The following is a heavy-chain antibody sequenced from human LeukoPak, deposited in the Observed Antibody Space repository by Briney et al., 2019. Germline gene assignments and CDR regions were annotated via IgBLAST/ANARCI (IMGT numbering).Heavy chain of an antibody. CDR1: GFTFSSYW. CDR3: AKVAKYYYGSETYYFFEH. CDR2: IQQDGTEK. Sequence: GGSLRLSCAASGFTFSSYWMSWVRQAPEKGLEWVANIQQDGTEKYYVDSVKGRFTISRDNAKTSLYLQMNSLRVEDTAVYYCAKVAKYYYGSETYYFFEHWGQGTPVTASS. D-gene: IGHD3-10*01. J-gene: IGHJ4*02. V-gene: IGHV3-7*01.